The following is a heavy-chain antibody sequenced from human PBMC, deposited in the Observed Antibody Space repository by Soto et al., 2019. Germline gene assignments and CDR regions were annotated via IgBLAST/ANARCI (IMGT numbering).Heavy chain of an antibody. V-gene: IGHV3-21*01. CDR1: GFTLSSYS. CDR3: ARDPFTSPVENGFDI. J-gene: IGHJ3*02. Sequence: PGGSLRLSCAASGFTLSSYSMNWVRQAPGKGLEWVSSINGGGSHKYYADSVKGRFIISRDNAENSLYLQMNSLRAEDTAVYYCARDPFTSPVENGFDIWGQGTMVTVSS. D-gene: IGHD3-10*01. CDR2: INGGGSHK.